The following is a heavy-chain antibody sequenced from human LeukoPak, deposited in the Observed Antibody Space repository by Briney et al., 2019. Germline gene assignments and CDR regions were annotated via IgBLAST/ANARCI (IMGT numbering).Heavy chain of an antibody. Sequence: GGSLRLSCAASGFIFDDYAIHWVRQAPGKGLEWVSGISWNSGSIGYADSVKGRFTISRDNAKNSLYLQMNSLRAEDTAVYYCARAWGGWGQGTLVTVSS. D-gene: IGHD7-27*01. CDR2: ISWNSGSI. V-gene: IGHV3-9*01. CDR1: GFIFDDYA. J-gene: IGHJ4*02. CDR3: ARAWGG.